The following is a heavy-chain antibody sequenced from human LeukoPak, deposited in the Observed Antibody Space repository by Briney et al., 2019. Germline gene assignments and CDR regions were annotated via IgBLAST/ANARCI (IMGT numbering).Heavy chain of an antibody. CDR1: VGSISSYY. D-gene: IGHD3-10*01. Sequence: SETLSLTYTVSVGSISSYYWSWIRQPAGKGREWIGRIYTSGSTNYNPSLKSRVTISVDTSKNQFSLKLSSVTAADTAVYYCARGRKGGSALWGQGTLVTVSS. CDR3: ARGRKGGSAL. CDR2: IYTSGST. V-gene: IGHV4-4*07. J-gene: IGHJ4*02.